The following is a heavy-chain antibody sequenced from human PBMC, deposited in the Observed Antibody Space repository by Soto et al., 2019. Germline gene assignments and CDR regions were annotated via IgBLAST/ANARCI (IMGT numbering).Heavy chain of an antibody. V-gene: IGHV1-69*08. CDR2: IIPILGIA. CDR1: GGTFSSYT. D-gene: IGHD3-22*01. Sequence: QVQLVQSGAEVKKPGSSVKVSCKASGGTFSSYTISWVRQAPGQGLEWMGRIIPILGIANYAQKFQGRVTIPADKSTSTAYMELSSLRSEDTAVYYCARETYYYDSSGYHTDYWGQGTLVTVSS. J-gene: IGHJ4*02. CDR3: ARETYYYDSSGYHTDY.